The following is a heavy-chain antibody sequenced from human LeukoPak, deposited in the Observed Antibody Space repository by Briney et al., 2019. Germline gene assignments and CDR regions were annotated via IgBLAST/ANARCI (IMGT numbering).Heavy chain of an antibody. Sequence: GGSLRLSCAASGFTFSSYAMHWVRQAPGKGLEWVAVISYDGSNKYYADSMKGRFTISRDNSKNTPYLQMNSLRAEDTAVYYCARDNSYSGYDLWGQGTLVTVSS. CDR3: ARDNSYSGYDL. CDR1: GFTFSSYA. D-gene: IGHD5-12*01. V-gene: IGHV3-30-3*01. J-gene: IGHJ4*02. CDR2: ISYDGSNK.